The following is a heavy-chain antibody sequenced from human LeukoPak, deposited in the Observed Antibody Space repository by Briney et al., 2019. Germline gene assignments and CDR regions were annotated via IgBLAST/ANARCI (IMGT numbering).Heavy chain of an antibody. D-gene: IGHD4-17*01. V-gene: IGHV4-39*07. CDR2: IYYSGST. CDR1: GGSMSSTSYY. Sequence: SETLSLTCTVSGGSMSSTSYYWGWIRQPPGKGLEWIGSIYYSGSTYYNPSLKSRVTISIDTSKNLFSLKLDSLTAADTAVYYCARSATATTGYFDYWGRGTLVAVSP. CDR3: ARSATATTGYFDY. J-gene: IGHJ4*02.